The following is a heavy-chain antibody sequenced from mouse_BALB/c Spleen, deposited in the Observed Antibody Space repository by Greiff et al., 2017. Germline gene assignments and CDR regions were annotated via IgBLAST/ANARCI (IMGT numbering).Heavy chain of an antibody. CDR2: ISSGSSTI. Sequence: EVKVVESGGGLVQPGGSRKLSCAASGFTFSSFGMHWVRQAPEKGLEWVAYISSGSSTIYYADTVKGRFTISRDNPKNTLFLQMTSLRSEDTAMYYCAIDGYYGAMDYWGQGTSVTVSS. J-gene: IGHJ4*01. CDR3: AIDGYYGAMDY. V-gene: IGHV5-17*02. CDR1: GFTFSSFG. D-gene: IGHD2-3*01.